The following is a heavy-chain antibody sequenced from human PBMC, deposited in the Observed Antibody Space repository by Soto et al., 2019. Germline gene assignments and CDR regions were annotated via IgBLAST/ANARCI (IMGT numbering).Heavy chain of an antibody. CDR3: ATAHNGGYYYYGMDV. CDR2: ISSSGSTI. CDR1: GFTFSSYE. V-gene: IGHV3-48*03. J-gene: IGHJ6*02. Sequence: GGSLRLSCAASGFTFSSYEMNWVRQAPGKGLEWVSYISSSGSTIYYADSVKGRFTISRDNAKNSLYLQMNSLRAEDTAVYYCATAHNGGYYYYGMDVWGQGTTVTVSS. D-gene: IGHD1-20*01.